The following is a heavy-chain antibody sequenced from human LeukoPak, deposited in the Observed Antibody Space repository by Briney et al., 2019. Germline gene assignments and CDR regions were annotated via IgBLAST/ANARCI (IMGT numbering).Heavy chain of an antibody. CDR1: GGSITSSGDY. CDR2: MDYSGDT. V-gene: IGHV4-39*01. J-gene: IGHJ4*02. Sequence: SETLSLTCTVSGGSITSSGDYWGWIRQSPGKGLEWIGSMDYSGDTYYNPSVERRVTISVDTSKNQFSLKLSSVTAADTAVYYCARHSIPYYAFWSGYFFDYWGQGTLVTVSS. D-gene: IGHD3-3*01. CDR3: ARHSIPYYAFWSGYFFDY.